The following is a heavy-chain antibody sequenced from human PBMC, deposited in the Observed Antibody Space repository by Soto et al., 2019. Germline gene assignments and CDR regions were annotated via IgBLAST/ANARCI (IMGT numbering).Heavy chain of an antibody. Sequence: ASVKVSCKASGYTFTRYVISWLLQSPLQVLEWMGWISCYNGNTNYSHNLQGRVTMTTDTSTSTAYMELRSLRSDDTAVYYCARDRIQLWSARVDDAFDIWGQGTMVTV. CDR2: ISCYNGNT. CDR3: ARDRIQLWSARVDDAFDI. D-gene: IGHD5-18*01. J-gene: IGHJ3*02. CDR1: GYTFTRYV. V-gene: IGHV1-18*01.